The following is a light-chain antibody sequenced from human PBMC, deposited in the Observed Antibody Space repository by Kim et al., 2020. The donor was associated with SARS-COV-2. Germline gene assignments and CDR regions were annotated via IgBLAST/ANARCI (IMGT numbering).Light chain of an antibody. J-gene: IGKJ4*01. CDR1: QSVGSY. CDR3: QQRCNRLGLA. V-gene: IGKV3-11*01. CDR2: GAS. Sequence: SPGERDTQACRSSQSVGSYLAGYQQQPGQAPRLRIYGASNRATGIPARFSGSGSGTDFPLTICSLEPEDCAVYYCQQRCNRLGLAVWGGTQVEIK.